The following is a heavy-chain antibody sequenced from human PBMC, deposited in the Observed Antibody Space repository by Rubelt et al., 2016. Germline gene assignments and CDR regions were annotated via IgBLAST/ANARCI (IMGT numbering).Heavy chain of an antibody. J-gene: IGHJ4*02. D-gene: IGHD2-21*02. CDR2: IRSDGSNK. Sequence: QVQLVESGGGVVQPGGSLRLSCAASGVTFSSYGMHWVRQAPGKGLAWVAFIRSDGSNKYYADSVKGRFTISRDNSKNTLYLQMNSLRAEDTAVYYCAKGGDVVVTARVYSFDYWGQGTLVTVSS. CDR3: AKGGDVVVTARVYSFDY. V-gene: IGHV3-30*02. CDR1: GVTFSSYG.